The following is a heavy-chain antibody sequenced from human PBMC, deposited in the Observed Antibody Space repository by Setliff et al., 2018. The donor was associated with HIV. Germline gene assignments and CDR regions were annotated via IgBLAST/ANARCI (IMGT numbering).Heavy chain of an antibody. CDR1: GYTFTSYA. CDR3: ARVSGGRPGNYYYAMDV. D-gene: IGHD1-26*01. CDR2: INAGNGNT. J-gene: IGHJ6*02. Sequence: ASVKVSCKASGYTFTSYAMHWVRQAPGQRLEWMGWINAGNGNTKYSQKFQGRVTITRDTSASTVYMELSSLRSDDSAIYYCARVSGGRPGNYYYAMDVWGQGTTVTVSS. V-gene: IGHV1-3*01.